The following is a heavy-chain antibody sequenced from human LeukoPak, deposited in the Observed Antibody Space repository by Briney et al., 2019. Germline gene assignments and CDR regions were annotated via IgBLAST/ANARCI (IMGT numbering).Heavy chain of an antibody. CDR3: ASAPITSPFYFDS. CDR2: INWSGGST. J-gene: IGHJ4*02. CDR1: GFAFGEHG. Sequence: GGSLRLSCTAAGFAFGEHGMSWVRQVPGKGLEWVSGINWSGGSTAYTDPFRGRFTISRDNAKNSLYLQMDSLRDEDTALYYCASAPITSPFYFDSWGQGTLVTVSS. V-gene: IGHV3-20*04. D-gene: IGHD2-2*01.